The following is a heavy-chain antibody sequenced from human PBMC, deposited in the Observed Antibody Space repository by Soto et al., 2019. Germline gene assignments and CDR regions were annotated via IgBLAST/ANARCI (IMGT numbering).Heavy chain of an antibody. CDR2: IYPGDSDT. Sequence: GESLKISCKGSGYSFTSYWIGWVRQMPGKGLEWMGIIYPGDSDTRYSPSFQGQVTISADKSISTAYLQWSSLKASDTAIYYCARHLREEMATIGGYYFDYWGQGTLVTVSS. J-gene: IGHJ4*02. CDR1: GYSFTSYW. CDR3: ARHLREEMATIGGYYFDY. V-gene: IGHV5-51*01. D-gene: IGHD5-12*01.